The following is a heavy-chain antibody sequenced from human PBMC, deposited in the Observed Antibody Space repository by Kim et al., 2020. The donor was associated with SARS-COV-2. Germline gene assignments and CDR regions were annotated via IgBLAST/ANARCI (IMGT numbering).Heavy chain of an antibody. V-gene: IGHV4-61*01. CDR3: ARDLPCRGVSGGLDV. J-gene: IGHJ6*02. CDR2: IYYSGTT. D-gene: IGHD3-10*01. Sequence: SETLSLTCTVSNGSVSSGNYCWSWLRQAPGKGLEWIAYIYYSGTTNYNPSLKSRVTISVDTSKNQFSLQLTSVTAAETAVYYCARDLPCRGVSGGLDVWGQGTTVTVSS. CDR1: NGSVSSGNYC.